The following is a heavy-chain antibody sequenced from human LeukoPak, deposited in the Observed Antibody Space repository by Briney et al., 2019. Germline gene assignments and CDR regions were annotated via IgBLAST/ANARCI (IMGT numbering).Heavy chain of an antibody. CDR2: INPSGGST. CDR1: GYTFTSYY. J-gene: IGHJ4*02. Sequence: ASVKVSFKASGYTFTSYYIHWVRQAPGQGLEWMGIINPSGGSTHYAQKFQGRVTMTRDTSTSTVYMELSSLRSEDTAVYYCARSRVRPDYWGQGTLVTVSS. V-gene: IGHV1-46*01. D-gene: IGHD3-10*01. CDR3: ARSRVRPDY.